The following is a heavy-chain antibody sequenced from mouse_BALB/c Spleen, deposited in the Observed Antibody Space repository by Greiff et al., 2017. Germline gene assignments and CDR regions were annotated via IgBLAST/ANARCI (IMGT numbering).Heavy chain of an antibody. D-gene: IGHD2-10*02. CDR1: GISITTGNYR. J-gene: IGHJ1*01. V-gene: IGHV3-5*02. CDR2: IYYSGTI. CDR3: ARDRVLDWYFDV. Sequence: VQLQQSGPGLVKPSQTVSLTCTVTGISITTGNYRWSWIRQFPGNKLEWIGYIYYSGTITYNPSLTSRTTITRDTSKNQFFLEMNSLTAEDTATYYCARDRVLDWYFDVWGAGTTVTVSS.